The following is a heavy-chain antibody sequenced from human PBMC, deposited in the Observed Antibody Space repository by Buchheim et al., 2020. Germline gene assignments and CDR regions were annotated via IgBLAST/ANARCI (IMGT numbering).Heavy chain of an antibody. V-gene: IGHV3-30-3*01. J-gene: IGHJ6*02. D-gene: IGHD5-24*01. CDR1: GFIFSSYA. CDR2: ISYDGSNK. Sequence: QVQLVESGGDVVQPGRSLRLSCAASGFIFSSYAMHWVRQAPGKGLEWVAVISYDGSNKNYADSVKGRFTISRDNSKNTLNLQMNSLRAEDTAVYYCARDGSFGREDVWGQGTT. CDR3: ARDGSFGREDV.